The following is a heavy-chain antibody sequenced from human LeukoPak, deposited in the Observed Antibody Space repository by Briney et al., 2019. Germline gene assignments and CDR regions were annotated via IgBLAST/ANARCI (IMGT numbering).Heavy chain of an antibody. CDR3: ARGGAYYYGSGRLDY. D-gene: IGHD3-10*01. CDR2: INPSGGST. CDR1: GGTFSSYA. V-gene: IGHV1-46*01. J-gene: IGHJ4*02. Sequence: GASVKVSCKASGGTFSSYAISWVRQAPGQGLEWMGIINPSGGSTSYAQKFQGRVTMTRDTSTSTVYMELSSLRSEDTAVYYCARGGAYYYGSGRLDYWGQGTLVTVSS.